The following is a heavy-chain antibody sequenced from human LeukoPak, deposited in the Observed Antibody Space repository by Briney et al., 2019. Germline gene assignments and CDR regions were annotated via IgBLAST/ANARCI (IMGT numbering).Heavy chain of an antibody. J-gene: IGHJ4*02. CDR2: IYPGDSDT. Sequence: GESLKISCKGSGYSFTSYWIGWVRQLPGKGLEWMGIIYPGDSDTRYSPSFQGQVTISADKSISTAYLQWSSLKASDTAMYYCARPASTPPAYFDYWGQGTLVTVSS. CDR1: GYSFTSYW. D-gene: IGHD5/OR15-5a*01. CDR3: ARPASTPPAYFDY. V-gene: IGHV5-51*01.